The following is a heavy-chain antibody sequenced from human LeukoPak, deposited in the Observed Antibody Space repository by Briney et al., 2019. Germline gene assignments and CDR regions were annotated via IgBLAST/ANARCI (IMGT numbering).Heavy chain of an antibody. Sequence: GGSLRLSCAASGFTFSSYSMNWVRQAPGKGLEWVSYISSSSSSTIYYADSVKGRFTISRDNAKNSLYLQMNSLRAEDTAVYYCAREGYHLLYEGAYYYYMDVWGKRTTVTVSS. CDR1: GFTFSSYS. CDR2: ISSSSSSTI. J-gene: IGHJ6*03. D-gene: IGHD2-2*02. CDR3: AREGYHLLYEGAYYYYMDV. V-gene: IGHV3-48*04.